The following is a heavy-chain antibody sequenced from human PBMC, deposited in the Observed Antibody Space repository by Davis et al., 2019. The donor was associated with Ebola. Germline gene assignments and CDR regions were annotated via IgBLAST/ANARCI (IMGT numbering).Heavy chain of an antibody. Sequence: GESLKISCAATGFTFSNYYMHCVRQAPGQGLEWVARIKTDASTTRYADSVKGRFTISRDNTKNTLYLQMNSLRGEDTAVYYCVRDTSHQLPHWLYYFYGMDVWGQGTTVTVSS. J-gene: IGHJ6*02. CDR3: VRDTSHQLPHWLYYFYGMDV. V-gene: IGHV3-74*01. CDR1: GFTFSNYY. CDR2: IKTDASTT. D-gene: IGHD2-2*01.